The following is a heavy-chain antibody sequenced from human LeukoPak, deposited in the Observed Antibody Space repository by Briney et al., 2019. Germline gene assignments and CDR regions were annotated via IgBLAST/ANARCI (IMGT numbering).Heavy chain of an antibody. J-gene: IGHJ5*02. V-gene: IGHV3-23*01. CDR3: ARDNSVRDEAWWFNP. D-gene: IGHD5-24*01. CDR1: GFTFSNYA. Sequence: PGGSLRLSCAASGFTFSNYAMSWVRQAPGKGLEWVSGISGSDGSTYYADSVKGRFTISRDNSKDTVHLHMNSLRAEDTAVYYCARDNSVRDEAWWFNPWGQGTLVTVSS. CDR2: ISGSDGST.